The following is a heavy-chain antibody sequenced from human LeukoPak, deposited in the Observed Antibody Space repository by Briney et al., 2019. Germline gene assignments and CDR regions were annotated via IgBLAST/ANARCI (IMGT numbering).Heavy chain of an antibody. CDR2: IIPIFGTA. D-gene: IGHD6-19*01. Sequence: GSSVKVSCKAAGGTFSSYAISWVRQAPGQGLEWMGRIIPIFGTANYAQKFQGRVTITTDESTSTAYMELSSLRSEDTAVYYCARSDSSGSDYWGQGTLVTVSS. V-gene: IGHV1-69*05. J-gene: IGHJ4*02. CDR3: ARSDSSGSDY. CDR1: GGTFSSYA.